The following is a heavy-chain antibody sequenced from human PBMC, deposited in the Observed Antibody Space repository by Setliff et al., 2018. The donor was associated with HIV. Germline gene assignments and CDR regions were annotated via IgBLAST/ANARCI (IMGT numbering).Heavy chain of an antibody. V-gene: IGHV4-59*01. J-gene: IGHJ4*02. CDR2: IYYSGST. CDR1: DGSFSSDY. Sequence: PSETLSLTCTVSDGSFSSDYWTWIRQTPGKGLEWIGYIYYSGSTKYNPSLTSRVTISVDTSKNHFSLKLTSVTAADTAVYYCARAEMATIVAFDIWGQGSQVTAPQ. CDR3: ARAEMATIVAFDI. D-gene: IGHD5-12*01.